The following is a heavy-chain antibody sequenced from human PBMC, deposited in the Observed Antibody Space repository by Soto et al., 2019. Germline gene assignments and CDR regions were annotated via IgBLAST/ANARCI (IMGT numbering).Heavy chain of an antibody. V-gene: IGHV3-23*01. CDR3: AKGKAGYIYTNNWFDP. CDR2: ISGSGGST. CDR1: GFTFSSYA. J-gene: IGHJ5*02. D-gene: IGHD5-18*01. Sequence: EVQLLESGGGLVQPGGSLRLSRAASGFTFSSYAMNWVRQAPGKGLEWVSAISGSGGSTYYPDSVKGRLTISRDNSKNDLYLQMNSLRAEDTAVYYCAKGKAGYIYTNNWFDPWGQGTLVTVSS.